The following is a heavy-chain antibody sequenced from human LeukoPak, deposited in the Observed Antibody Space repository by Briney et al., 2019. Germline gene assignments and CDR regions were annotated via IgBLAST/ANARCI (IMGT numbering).Heavy chain of an antibody. CDR2: ISGSSDNT. CDR3: AKIRIMITF. CDR1: GFTFSSYI. V-gene: IGHV3-23*01. D-gene: IGHD3-16*01. J-gene: IGHJ4*02. Sequence: GGSLRLSCAASGFTFSSYIMSWVRQAPGKGLEWVSAISGSSDNTYYADSVKGRFTISRDNSKNTLYLQMNSLRAEDTAVYYCAKIRIMITFGGQGTLVTVTS.